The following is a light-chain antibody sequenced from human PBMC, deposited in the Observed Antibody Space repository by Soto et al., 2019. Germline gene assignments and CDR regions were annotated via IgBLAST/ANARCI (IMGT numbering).Light chain of an antibody. V-gene: IGLV1-44*01. Sequence: QPVLTQPPSASGTPGQRVTVSCSGSSSNIGSNTVNWYQHLPGTAPKLLIYSNNQRASVVPDRFSGSKSGTSGSLATSGRQSEDEADYYCAAWDDRLSGVLFGGGTKLTVL. CDR2: SNN. CDR1: SSNIGSNT. CDR3: AAWDDRLSGVL. J-gene: IGLJ2*01.